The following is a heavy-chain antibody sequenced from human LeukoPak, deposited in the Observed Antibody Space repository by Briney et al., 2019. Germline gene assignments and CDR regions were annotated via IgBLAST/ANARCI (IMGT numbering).Heavy chain of an antibody. CDR1: GGSISSTNW. V-gene: IGHV4-4*02. CDR2: IYHSGST. Sequence: SGTLSLTCAVSGGSISSTNWWSWVRQSPGKRLVWIGQIYHSGSTNYNPSLKSRVTISMDKSKNQFSLKLSSVTAADTAVYYCARAVSSWPHERYYWGQGTLVTVSS. J-gene: IGHJ4*02. CDR3: ARAVSSWPHERYY. D-gene: IGHD6-13*01.